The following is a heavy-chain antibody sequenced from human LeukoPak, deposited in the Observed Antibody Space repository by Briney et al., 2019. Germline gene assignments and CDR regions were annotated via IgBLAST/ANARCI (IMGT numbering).Heavy chain of an antibody. CDR2: IIPIFGTA. Sequence: SVKVSCKASGGTFSSYAISWVRQAPGQGLEWMGGIIPIFGTANYAQKFQGRVTITADESTSTAYMELSSLRSEDTAVYYCARPRYNWDYVFDYWGQGTLVTVSS. CDR1: GGTFSSYA. V-gene: IGHV1-69*13. CDR3: ARPRYNWDYVFDY. D-gene: IGHD1-7*01. J-gene: IGHJ4*02.